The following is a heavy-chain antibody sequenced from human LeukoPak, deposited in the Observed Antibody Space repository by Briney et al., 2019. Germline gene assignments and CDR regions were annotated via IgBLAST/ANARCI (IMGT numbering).Heavy chain of an antibody. J-gene: IGHJ4*02. Sequence: PSETLSLTCTVSGGSISSYYWSWIRQPAGKGLEWIGRIYTSGSTNYNPSLKSRVTMSVDTSKNQFSLKLSSVSAADTAVYYCARSGGHYDFWSGYHPFDYWGQGTLVTVSS. CDR2: IYTSGST. V-gene: IGHV4-4*07. CDR3: ARSGGHYDFWSGYHPFDY. CDR1: GGSISSYY. D-gene: IGHD3-3*01.